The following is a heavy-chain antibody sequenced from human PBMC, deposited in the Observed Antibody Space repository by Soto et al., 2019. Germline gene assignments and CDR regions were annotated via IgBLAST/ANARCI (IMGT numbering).Heavy chain of an antibody. J-gene: IGHJ4*02. CDR3: VGTVGANHY. CDR1: GYTFTSYD. Sequence: ASVKVSCKASGYTFTSYDINRVRQATGQGLEWMEWMNSHSDYTGNAQKFQGRVTMTRNTSISTAYMELSSLRSEDTAVYYCVGTVGANHYWGQGTLVTVSS. V-gene: IGHV1-8*01. D-gene: IGHD1-26*01. CDR2: MNSHSDYT.